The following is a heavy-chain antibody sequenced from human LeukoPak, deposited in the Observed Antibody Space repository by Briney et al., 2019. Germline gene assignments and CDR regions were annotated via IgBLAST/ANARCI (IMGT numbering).Heavy chain of an antibody. CDR2: ISKSSSST. CDR1: GFTFSGYY. D-gene: IGHD3-10*01. J-gene: IGHJ4*02. V-gene: IGHV3-11*05. CDR3: ARVRSSGSPLDY. Sequence: GGSLRLSCAASGFTFSGYYMSWIRQAPGKGLEWVSYISKSSSSTNYADSVKGRFSISRDNAKNSLYLQLNSLTVEDTAVYYCARVRSSGSPLDYWGQGTLVTVSS.